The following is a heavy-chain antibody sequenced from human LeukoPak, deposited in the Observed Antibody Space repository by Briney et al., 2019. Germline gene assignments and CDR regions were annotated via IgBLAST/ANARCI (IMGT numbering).Heavy chain of an antibody. Sequence: ASVKVSCKASGYTFTSYGISWVRQAPGQGLEWMGWISAYSGNTNYAQKLQGRVTMTTDTSTSTAYMELRSLRSDDTAVYYCAREPEPYYDILTGYYNVMGAFDIWGQGTMVTVSS. CDR1: GYTFTSYG. CDR3: AREPEPYYDILTGYYNVMGAFDI. J-gene: IGHJ3*02. V-gene: IGHV1-18*01. D-gene: IGHD3-9*01. CDR2: ISAYSGNT.